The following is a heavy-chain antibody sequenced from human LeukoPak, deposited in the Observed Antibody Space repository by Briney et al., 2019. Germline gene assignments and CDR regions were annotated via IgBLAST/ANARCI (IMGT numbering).Heavy chain of an antibody. J-gene: IGHJ6*02. CDR3: ASGYDDYYYGMDV. CDR2: IYHSGST. D-gene: IGHD5-12*01. Sequence: SQTLSLTCDVSGGSISSGGYSWSWLRQPPGKGLEWIGYIYHSGSTYYNPSLRSRVTISVDRSKTQFSLKLSSVTAADTAVYYCASGYDDYYYGMDVWGQGTTVTVSS. CDR1: GGSISSGGYS. V-gene: IGHV4-30-2*01.